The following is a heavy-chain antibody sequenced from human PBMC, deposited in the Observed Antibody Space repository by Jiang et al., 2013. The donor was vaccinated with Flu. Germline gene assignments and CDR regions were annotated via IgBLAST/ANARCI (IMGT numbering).Heavy chain of an antibody. V-gene: IGHV3-23*04. CDR3: ANDVDGDYGTWFDF. CDR2: ISGAGDNR. Sequence: VQLVESGGGLVQPGGSLTLSCAASGFNFRTYAMSWVRQAPGKGLEWVSAISGAGDNRYYADSVRGRFTIARDNFRNSLHLCMDSLRAEDTAFYYCANDVDGDYGTWFDFWGPEPWSPSPQ. J-gene: IGHJ5*01. CDR1: GFNFRTYA. D-gene: IGHD4-17*01.